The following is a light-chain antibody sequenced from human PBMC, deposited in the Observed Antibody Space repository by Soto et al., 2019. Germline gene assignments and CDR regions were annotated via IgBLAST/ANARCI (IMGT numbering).Light chain of an antibody. J-gene: IGLJ2*01. CDR3: AAWDDSLSGPV. V-gene: IGLV1-47*01. CDR1: SSNIGSNH. CDR2: RYN. Sequence: QSVLTQPPSASGTPGQRVTISCSGSSSNIGSNHVYWYQQLPGTAPKLLIYRYNQRPSGVPDRFSGSKSGTSASLAISRLRSEDEADYYCAAWDDSLSGPVFGGGTKLTVL.